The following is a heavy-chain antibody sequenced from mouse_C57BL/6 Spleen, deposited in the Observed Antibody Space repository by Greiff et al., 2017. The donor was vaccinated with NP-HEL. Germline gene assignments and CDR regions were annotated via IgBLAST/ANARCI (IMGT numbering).Heavy chain of an antibody. Sequence: VQLQESGPGLVKPSQSLSLTCSVTGYSITSGYYWNWIRQFPGNKLEWMGYISYDGSNNYNPSLKNRISITRDTSKNQFFLKLNSVTTEDTATYYCARLDDYHWYFDVWGTGTTVTVSS. CDR2: ISYDGSN. V-gene: IGHV3-6*01. CDR1: GYSITSGYY. D-gene: IGHD2-4*01. CDR3: ARLDDYHWYFDV. J-gene: IGHJ1*03.